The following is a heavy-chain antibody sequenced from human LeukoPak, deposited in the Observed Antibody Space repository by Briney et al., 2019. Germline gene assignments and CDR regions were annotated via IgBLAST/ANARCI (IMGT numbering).Heavy chain of an antibody. Sequence: GGSLRLSCAASGFTFNTYAMSWVRPAPGKGLEGVAVISYDGSNKFYADSVKGRFTLSRDNSKNTLYVQMNSLRIEDTAVYYCGRGSVGFGELNYWGQGTLVTVSS. CDR3: GRGSVGFGELNY. CDR1: GFTFNTYA. V-gene: IGHV3-30-3*01. J-gene: IGHJ4*02. CDR2: ISYDGSNK. D-gene: IGHD3-10*01.